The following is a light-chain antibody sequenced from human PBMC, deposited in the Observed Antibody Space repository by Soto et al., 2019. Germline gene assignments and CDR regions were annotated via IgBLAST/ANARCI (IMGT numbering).Light chain of an antibody. V-gene: IGKV3-11*01. Sequence: EIVLTQSPATLSLSPGERATLSFRASQSVSSYLAWYQQKPGQAPRLLIYDASNRATGIPARFSGSGSGTDFTLTISSLVPEGLAGYYCQQRSNWPPYTFGQGTKLESK. CDR1: QSVSSY. J-gene: IGKJ2*01. CDR3: QQRSNWPPYT. CDR2: DAS.